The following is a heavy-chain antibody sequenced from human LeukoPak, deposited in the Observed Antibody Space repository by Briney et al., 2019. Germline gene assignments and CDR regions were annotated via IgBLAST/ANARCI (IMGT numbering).Heavy chain of an antibody. V-gene: IGHV4-59*12. CDR2: IYYSGST. CDR3: ARGGVLRFLEWLPLSADFDY. D-gene: IGHD3-3*01. Sequence: SETLSLTCTVSGGSISSYYWSWIRQPPGKGLEWIGYIYYSGSTNYNPSLKSRVTISVDTSKNQFSLKLSSVTAADTAVYYCARGGVLRFLEWLPLSADFDYWGQGTLVTVSS. J-gene: IGHJ4*02. CDR1: GGSISSYY.